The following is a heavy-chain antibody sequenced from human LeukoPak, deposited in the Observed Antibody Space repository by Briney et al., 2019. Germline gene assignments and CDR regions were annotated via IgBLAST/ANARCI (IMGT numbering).Heavy chain of an antibody. D-gene: IGHD2-15*01. J-gene: IGHJ4*02. CDR1: GFTFSSYE. Sequence: GGSLRLSCTASGFTFSSYEMNWVRQAPGKGLEWVAFIKEDGGEIYYVDSVKGRFTISRDNAENSLYLQMNSLRAEDTAVYYCARDRGGRSGLDDWGQGTLVTVSS. V-gene: IGHV3-7*04. CDR3: ARDRGGRSGLDD. CDR2: IKEDGGEI.